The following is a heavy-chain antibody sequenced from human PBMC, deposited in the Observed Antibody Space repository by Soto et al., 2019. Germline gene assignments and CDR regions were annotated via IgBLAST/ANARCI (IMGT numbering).Heavy chain of an antibody. D-gene: IGHD2-15*01. CDR2: INTRGGTT. J-gene: IGHJ6*02. V-gene: IGHV1-46*01. CDR3: VRDCSGGGCYSDYGMDV. Sequence: QVQLVQSGAEVRKPGASVRLSCKASGYTLTRFYLHWVRQAPGQGLEWMGIINTRGGTTAYAQKFRGRLTVTRDTSTSTVYMELSNLRSEDTAIYYCVRDCSGGGCYSDYGMDVWGQGTTVTVSS. CDR1: GYTLTRFY.